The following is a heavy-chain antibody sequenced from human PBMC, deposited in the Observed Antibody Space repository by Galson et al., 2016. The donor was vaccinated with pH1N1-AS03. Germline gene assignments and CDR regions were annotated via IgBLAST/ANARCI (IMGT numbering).Heavy chain of an antibody. CDR1: GFALSTTGEG. CDR3: AHRRSRHCTGYRCYSCFDN. Sequence: PALVKPTQTLTLTCTLSGFALSTTGEGLGWVRQPPGTALEWLALIYWDGDKTYTPSLKSRLSITKGTSIDQMVLTMTNMAPVDTGTYYCAHRRSRHCTGYRCYSCFDNWGQGTPVTVSS. V-gene: IGHV2-5*02. D-gene: IGHD2-15*01. CDR2: IYWDGDK. J-gene: IGHJ4*02.